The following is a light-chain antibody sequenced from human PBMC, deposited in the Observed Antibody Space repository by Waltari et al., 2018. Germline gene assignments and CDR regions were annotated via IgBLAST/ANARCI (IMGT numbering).Light chain of an antibody. CDR3: FSNAGSHV. Sequence: QSALTQPPSASGSPGQSVPISCTGTSSDVGGYKYVSWYQQHPGKAPKLMIYEVSKRPSGVPDRFSGSKSGNTASLTVSGLQAEDEADYYCFSNAGSHVFGTGTKVTVL. J-gene: IGLJ1*01. CDR2: EVS. CDR1: SSDVGGYKY. V-gene: IGLV2-8*01.